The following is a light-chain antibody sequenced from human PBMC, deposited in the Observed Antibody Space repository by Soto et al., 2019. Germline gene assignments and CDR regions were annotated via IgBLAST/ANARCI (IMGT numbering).Light chain of an antibody. CDR3: SSYAGSSNV. J-gene: IGLJ1*01. CDR2: EVN. CDR1: SSDVGGYNY. V-gene: IGLV2-8*01. Sequence: QSVRAQPPSASGSPGQSVAISCTGTSSDVGGYNYVSWYQQHPGKAPKLMIYEVNKRPSGVPDRFSGSKSGNTASLTVSGLQAEDEADYYCSSYAGSSNVFGTG.